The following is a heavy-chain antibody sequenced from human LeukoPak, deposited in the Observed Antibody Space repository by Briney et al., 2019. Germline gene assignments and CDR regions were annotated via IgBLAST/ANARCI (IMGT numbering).Heavy chain of an antibody. CDR1: GFTFSSYE. J-gene: IGHJ3*02. CDR3: ARDPTMIVVGISGDAFDI. V-gene: IGHV3-48*03. CDR2: ISSSGSTI. D-gene: IGHD3-22*01. Sequence: PGGSLRLSCAASGFTFSSYEMNWVRQAPGKGLEWVSYISSSGSTIYYADSVKGRFTISRDNAKNSLYLQMNSLRAEDTAVYYCARDPTMIVVGISGDAFDIWGQGTMVTVSS.